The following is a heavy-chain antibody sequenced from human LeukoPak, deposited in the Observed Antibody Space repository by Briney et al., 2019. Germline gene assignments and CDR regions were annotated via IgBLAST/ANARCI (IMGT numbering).Heavy chain of an antibody. J-gene: IGHJ5*02. D-gene: IGHD6-13*01. CDR3: ARDDAPEHTSSWNAWFDP. V-gene: IGHV7-4-1*02. CDR1: GYTFTSYD. Sequence: ASVKASCKASGYTFTSYDMNWVRQAPGQGLEWRGWINTNTGNPTYTQGLTGRFVFSLDTSVNTAYLQISSLKDEDTAVYYCARDDAPEHTSSWNAWFDPWGQGTLVTVSS. CDR2: INTNTGNP.